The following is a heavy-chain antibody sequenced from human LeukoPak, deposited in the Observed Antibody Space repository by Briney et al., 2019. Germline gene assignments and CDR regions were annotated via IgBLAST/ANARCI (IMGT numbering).Heavy chain of an antibody. CDR1: GGSFSGYY. Sequence: SETLSLTCAVYGGSFSGYYWSWIRQPPGKGLEWIGEINHSGSTNYNPSLKSRVTISVDTSKNQFSLKLSSVTAADTAVYYCARLAACPNQIYYYYGMDVWGQGTTVTVSS. V-gene: IGHV4-34*01. CDR3: ARLAACPNQIYYYYGMDV. D-gene: IGHD6-6*01. J-gene: IGHJ6*02. CDR2: INHSGST.